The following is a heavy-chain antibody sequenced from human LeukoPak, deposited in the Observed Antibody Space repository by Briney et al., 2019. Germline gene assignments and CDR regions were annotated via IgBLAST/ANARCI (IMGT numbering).Heavy chain of an antibody. D-gene: IGHD3-22*01. CDR3: AKEVGDTGGHYYNWFDP. J-gene: IGHJ5*02. Sequence: TGGSLRLSCAASGFTFDDYAMHWVRQAPGKGLEWVSGISWNSGSIGYADSVKGRFTISRDNAKNSLYLQMNSLRAEDTALYYCAKEVGDTGGHYYNWFDPWGQGTLVTVSS. CDR1: GFTFDDYA. CDR2: ISWNSGSI. V-gene: IGHV3-9*01.